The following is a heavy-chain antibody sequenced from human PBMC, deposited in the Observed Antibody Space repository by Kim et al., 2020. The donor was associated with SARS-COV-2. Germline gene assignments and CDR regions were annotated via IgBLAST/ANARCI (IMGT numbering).Heavy chain of an antibody. CDR3: ARGHTVTQREEVLDY. Sequence: GGSLRLSCAASGFMFSTYSMNWVRQPPGKGLEWVSSISITGSHIYYADSMKGRFTISRDNAKNSVYLQMNSLRAEDTAVYYCARGHTVTQREEVLDYWG. CDR2: ISITGSHI. J-gene: IGHJ4*01. V-gene: IGHV3-21*01. D-gene: IGHD4-4*01. CDR1: GFMFSTYS.